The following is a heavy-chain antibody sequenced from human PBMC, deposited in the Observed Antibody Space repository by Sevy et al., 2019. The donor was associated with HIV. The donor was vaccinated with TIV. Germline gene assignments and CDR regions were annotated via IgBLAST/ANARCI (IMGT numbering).Heavy chain of an antibody. Sequence: GGSLRLSCAASGFAFSRYAMTWVRQAPGKGLEWVSSISATSRATDYADYVKGRFTISRDNSKNSLYLQMNGLRAEDTAVYFCAKHFDQPAVTTFFDSWGQGTLVTVSS. J-gene: IGHJ4*02. CDR1: GFAFSRYA. CDR3: AKHFDQPAVTTFFDS. V-gene: IGHV3-23*01. D-gene: IGHD4-17*01. CDR2: ISATSRAT.